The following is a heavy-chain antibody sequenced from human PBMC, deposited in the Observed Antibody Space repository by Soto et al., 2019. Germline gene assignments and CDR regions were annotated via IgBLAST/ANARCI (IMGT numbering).Heavy chain of an antibody. Sequence: QVQLQESGPGLVKPSETLSLTCTVSGGSVNSGSYYWSWIRQSPGKGLEWMGYIYYTGSTKYNPSLESRVTLPLDTSKNQVSLTLTSLTAADTAIYYCERMPPWVNTARGYSYGMDVWGQGTTVTVSS. D-gene: IGHD2-2*01. CDR2: IYYTGST. V-gene: IGHV4-61*01. CDR3: ERMPPWVNTARGYSYGMDV. J-gene: IGHJ6*02. CDR1: GGSVNSGSYY.